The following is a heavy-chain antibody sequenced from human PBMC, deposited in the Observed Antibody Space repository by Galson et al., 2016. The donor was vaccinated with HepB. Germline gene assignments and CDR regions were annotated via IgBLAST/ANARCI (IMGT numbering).Heavy chain of an antibody. CDR2: IFHSGDI. CDR3: AKDEGLAALDWFAP. Sequence: ETLSLTCAVSGDSISDSNWWSWVRQPPGKGLEWIGQIFHSGDILYNPSLKSRVTISMDKSKNQFSLNLTSVTAADTAVYSCAKDEGLAALDWFAPWGQGAQVTVAS. D-gene: IGHD6-6*01. J-gene: IGHJ5*02. CDR1: GDSISDSNW. V-gene: IGHV4-4*01.